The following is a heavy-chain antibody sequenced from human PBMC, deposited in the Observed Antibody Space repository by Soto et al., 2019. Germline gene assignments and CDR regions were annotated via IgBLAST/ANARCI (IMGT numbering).Heavy chain of an antibody. CDR3: AKDRSPGATTCNAS. Sequence: DVQRLESGGALVQPGGSLRLSCVVSGFIFSSSAMNGVRQAPGKGLGWGSTFSGGGVSKYYADSVKGRFTISRDNPNNTVSLQMNSLRAEDAAVYYCAKDRSPGATTCNASWGQGTLLTVSS. CDR2: FSGGGVSK. D-gene: IGHD2-2*01. CDR1: GFIFSSSA. J-gene: IGHJ5*02. V-gene: IGHV3-23*01.